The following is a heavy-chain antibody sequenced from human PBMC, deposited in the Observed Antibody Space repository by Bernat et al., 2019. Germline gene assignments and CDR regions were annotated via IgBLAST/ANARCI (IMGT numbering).Heavy chain of an antibody. J-gene: IGHJ5*02. Sequence: EVQLVESGGGLVKPGGSLRLSCAASGFTFSSYSMNWVRQAPGKGLEWVSSICGSSSYIYYADSVKGRFTISRDNGENSLYLQMNSLRAEDTAVYYCARGRIAAAGRPNWFDPWGQGTLVTVSS. D-gene: IGHD6-13*01. V-gene: IGHV3-21*06. CDR1: GFTFSSYS. CDR3: ARGRIAAAGRPNWFDP. CDR2: ICGSSSYI.